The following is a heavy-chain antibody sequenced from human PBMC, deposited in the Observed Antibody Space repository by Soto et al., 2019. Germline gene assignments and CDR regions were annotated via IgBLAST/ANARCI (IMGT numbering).Heavy chain of an antibody. CDR1: GGSISSGGYY. J-gene: IGHJ6*02. Sequence: QVQLQESGPGLVKPSQTLSLTCTVSGGSISSGGYYWSWIRQHPGKGLEWIGYIYYSGSTYYNPSLKSRVNISVDTSKNQFSLKLSSATAADTAVYYCARVHSRIQLWSSQYYYYGMDVWGQGTTVTVSS. CDR2: IYYSGST. D-gene: IGHD5-18*01. CDR3: ARVHSRIQLWSSQYYYYGMDV. V-gene: IGHV4-31*03.